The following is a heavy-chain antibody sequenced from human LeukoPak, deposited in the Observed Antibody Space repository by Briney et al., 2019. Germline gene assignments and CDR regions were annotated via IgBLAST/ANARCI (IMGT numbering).Heavy chain of an antibody. D-gene: IGHD2-21*01. CDR2: ISFDGSNK. J-gene: IGHJ6*03. Sequence: PGRSLRLSCAASGFTFSSYTMHWVRQAPGKGLEWVAVISFDGSNKYYADSVMGRFTISRDNSKNTLYLQMISLRADDTAVYYCARDVVPYYYYYMDVWGKGTTVTVSS. CDR1: GFTFSSYT. V-gene: IGHV3-30*04. CDR3: ARDVVPYYYYYMDV.